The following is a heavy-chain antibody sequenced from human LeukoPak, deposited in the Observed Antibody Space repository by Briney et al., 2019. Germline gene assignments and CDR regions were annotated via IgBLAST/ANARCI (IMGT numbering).Heavy chain of an antibody. Sequence: ASVTVSCTASGYTFTGYYMHWVRQAPGQGLEWMGWINPNSGGTNYAQKFQGRVTMTRDTSISTAYMELSRLRSDDTAVYYCARDPGIAVAGPLDYWGQGTLVTVSS. CDR2: INPNSGGT. V-gene: IGHV1-2*02. D-gene: IGHD6-19*01. CDR1: GYTFTGYY. CDR3: ARDPGIAVAGPLDY. J-gene: IGHJ4*02.